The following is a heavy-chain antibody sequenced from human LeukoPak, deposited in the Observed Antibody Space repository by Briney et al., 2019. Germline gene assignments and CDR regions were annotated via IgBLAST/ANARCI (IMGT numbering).Heavy chain of an antibody. CDR2: IYYSGST. Sequence: ASETLSLTCTVSGGSISSSSYYWGWIRQPPGKGLEWIGSIYYSGSTYYNPSLKSRVTISVDTSKNQFSLKLSPVTAADTAVYYCARPHISSGWYSNNAFDIWGQGTMVTVSS. V-gene: IGHV4-39*01. J-gene: IGHJ3*02. CDR3: ARPHISSGWYSNNAFDI. D-gene: IGHD6-19*01. CDR1: GGSISSSSYY.